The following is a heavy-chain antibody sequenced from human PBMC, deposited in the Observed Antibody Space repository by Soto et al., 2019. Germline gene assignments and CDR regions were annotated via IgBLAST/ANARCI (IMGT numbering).Heavy chain of an antibody. CDR2: INHSGST. CDR1: GGSFSGYY. J-gene: IGHJ6*04. Sequence: SETLSLTCAVYGGSFSGYYWSWIRQPPGKGLEWIGEINHSGSTNYNPSLKSRVTISVDTSKNQFSLKLSSVTAADTAVYYCARVRYYGSGRVGVWGKGTTVTVSS. CDR3: ARVRYYGSGRVGV. V-gene: IGHV4-34*01. D-gene: IGHD3-10*01.